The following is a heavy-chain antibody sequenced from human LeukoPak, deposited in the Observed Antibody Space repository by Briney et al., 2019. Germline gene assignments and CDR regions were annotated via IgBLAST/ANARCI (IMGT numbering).Heavy chain of an antibody. Sequence: SETLSLTCTVSGGSVSSASYYWSWIRQPPGKGLEWIAYIYYSGSTNYNPSLKSRVTISVDTSKNQFSLKLSSVTTADTAVYYCARSVVTLYWYFDLWGRGTLVTVSS. V-gene: IGHV4-61*01. CDR1: GGSVSSASYY. D-gene: IGHD4-23*01. CDR2: IYYSGST. J-gene: IGHJ2*01. CDR3: ARSVVTLYWYFDL.